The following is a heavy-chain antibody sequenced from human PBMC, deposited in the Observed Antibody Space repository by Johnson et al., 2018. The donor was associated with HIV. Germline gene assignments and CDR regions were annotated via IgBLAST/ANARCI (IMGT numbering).Heavy chain of an antibody. CDR3: AKVVTGEDDAFDI. D-gene: IGHD7-27*01. V-gene: IGHV3-66*02. CDR1: GFTVSSYY. CDR2: ISSDGSSP. J-gene: IGHJ3*02. Sequence: VQLVESGGGLVQPGWSLRLSCAASGFTVSSYYMSWVRQAPGQGLEWVSGISSDGSSPYSAASVKGQFTISRDNSNNTLYLQMNSLRAEDTAVYYCAKVVTGEDDAFDIWGQGTMVTVSS.